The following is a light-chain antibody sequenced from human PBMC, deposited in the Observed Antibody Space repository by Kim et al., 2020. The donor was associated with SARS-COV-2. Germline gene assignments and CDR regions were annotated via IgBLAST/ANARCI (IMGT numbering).Light chain of an antibody. CDR3: QSYDSSLSGYV. J-gene: IGLJ1*01. Sequence: QSVLTQPPSVSGAPGQRVTISCTGSSSNIAAGYDVHWYQRLPGTAPKLLISNNNNRPSGVPDRFSGSKSGTSASLTITGLQTEDEADYYCQSYDSSLSGYVCGTGTMVTVL. CDR2: NNN. V-gene: IGLV1-40*01. CDR1: SSNIAAGYD.